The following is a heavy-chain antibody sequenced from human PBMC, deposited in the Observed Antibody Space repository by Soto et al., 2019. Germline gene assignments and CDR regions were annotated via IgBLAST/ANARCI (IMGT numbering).Heavy chain of an antibody. J-gene: IGHJ3*01. CDR1: GFSRSTLGAG. CDR2: IYWDDDR. D-gene: IGHD1-1*01. Sequence: QITLKESGPTLVTPTQVLTLTCSFSGFSRSTLGAGVGWVRQPPGKALEWLALIYWDDDRQYSPSLTTRLTTAKDTSKNQVVLTLTNRDPVDTGTYFCAHTQSTTGANAFDVWGQGTIVTVSS. V-gene: IGHV2-5*02. CDR3: AHTQSTTGANAFDV.